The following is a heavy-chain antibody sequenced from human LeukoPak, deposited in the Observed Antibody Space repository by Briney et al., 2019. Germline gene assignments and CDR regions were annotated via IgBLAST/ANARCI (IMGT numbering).Heavy chain of an antibody. CDR3: ARAPYDSRDYSFDY. J-gene: IGHJ4*02. Sequence: PGGSLRLSCAVSGFTFSSYEMNWVRQAPGKGLEWVSYISSTGGIIYYADSVKGRFTISRDNAKRSLFLQMNSLRAEDTAVYYCARAPYDSRDYSFDYWGQGTLVTVSS. D-gene: IGHD3-22*01. V-gene: IGHV3-48*03. CDR2: ISSTGGII. CDR1: GFTFSSYE.